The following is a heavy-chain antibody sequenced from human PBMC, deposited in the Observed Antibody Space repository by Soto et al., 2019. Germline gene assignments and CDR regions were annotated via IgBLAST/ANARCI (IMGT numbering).Heavy chain of an antibody. CDR3: ARDTMIVVVGPEAHFDY. CDR1: GFTFSSYG. J-gene: IGHJ4*02. D-gene: IGHD3-22*01. CDR2: IWYDGSNK. V-gene: IGHV3-33*01. Sequence: GGSLRLSCAASGFTFSSYGMHWVRQAPGKGLEWVAVIWYDGSNKYYADSVKGRFTISRDNSKNTLYLQMNSLRAEDTAVYYCARDTMIVVVGPEAHFDYWGQGTLVTVSS.